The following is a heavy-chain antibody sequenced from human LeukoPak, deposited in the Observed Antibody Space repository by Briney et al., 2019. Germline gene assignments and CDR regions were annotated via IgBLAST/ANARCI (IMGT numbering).Heavy chain of an antibody. CDR2: INGDGSTT. CDR1: GFTFSRYW. CDR3: ATGNYYDSRGYYTFGH. J-gene: IGHJ1*01. Sequence: GGSLRLSCAASGFTFSRYWMHWVRQAPGKGLVWVSRINGDGSTTSYADSVKGGFTISRNNAKNTLYLQMNSLRAEDTAVYYCATGNYYDSRGYYTFGHWGQGTLVTVSS. V-gene: IGHV3-74*01. D-gene: IGHD3-22*01.